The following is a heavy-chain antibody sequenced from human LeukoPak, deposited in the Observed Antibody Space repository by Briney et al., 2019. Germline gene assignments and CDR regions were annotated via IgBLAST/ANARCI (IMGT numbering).Heavy chain of an antibody. Sequence: PSETLSLTCAVYGGSFSGYYWSWIRQPPGKGLEWIGETNHSGSTNYNPSLKSRVTISVDTSKNQFSLKLSSVTAADTAVYYCARGLKVGAHYYMDVWGKGTTVTVSS. D-gene: IGHD1-26*01. V-gene: IGHV4-34*01. J-gene: IGHJ6*03. CDR2: TNHSGST. CDR3: ARGLKVGAHYYMDV. CDR1: GGSFSGYY.